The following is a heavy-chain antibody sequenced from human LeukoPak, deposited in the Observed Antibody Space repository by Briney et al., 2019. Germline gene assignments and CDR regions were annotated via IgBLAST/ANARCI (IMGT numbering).Heavy chain of an antibody. CDR2: ISAYNDNT. J-gene: IGHJ6*02. CDR1: GYTFTSYG. D-gene: IGHD5-12*01. CDR3: ATIRLRFIWHGMDV. Sequence: ASVKVSCKASGYTFTSYGISWVRQAPGQGLEWMGWISAYNDNTNYAQKLQGRVTMTTDTSTSTAYMELRSLRSDDTAVYYCATIRLRFIWHGMDVWGQGTTVTVSS. V-gene: IGHV1-18*01.